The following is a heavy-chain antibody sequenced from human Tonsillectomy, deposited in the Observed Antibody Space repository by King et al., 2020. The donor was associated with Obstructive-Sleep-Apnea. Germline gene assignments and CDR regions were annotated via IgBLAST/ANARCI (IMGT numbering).Heavy chain of an antibody. J-gene: IGHJ4*02. CDR1: GFTFSSYG. CDR2: INSYGSST. V-gene: IGHV3-74*01. Sequence: VQLVESGGGLVHPGGSLRLSCAASGFTFSSYGMHWVRPARGKGLLWVSRINSYGSSTSYADSVKGRFTISRDNAQNTLYLQMNSRRAEDTAVYYCARVLVGYSGYGRTTLGSGLFDYWGQGTLVTVSS. D-gene: IGHD5-12*01. CDR3: ARVLVGYSGYGRTTLGSGLFDY.